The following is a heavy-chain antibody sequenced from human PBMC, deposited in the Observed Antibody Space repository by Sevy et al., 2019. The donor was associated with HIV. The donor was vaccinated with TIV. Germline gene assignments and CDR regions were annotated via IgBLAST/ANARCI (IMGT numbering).Heavy chain of an antibody. Sequence: GGSLRLSCAASGFTFSSYAMSWVRQAPGKGLEWVSAISGSGGSTYYADSVKGRFTISRDNSKNTLYLQMNSLRAEDTAVYYCAKDRMVQGVTGKDYAFDIWGQGTMVTVSS. CDR3: AKDRMVQGVTGKDYAFDI. CDR1: GFTFSSYA. V-gene: IGHV3-23*01. J-gene: IGHJ3*02. CDR2: ISGSGGST. D-gene: IGHD3-10*01.